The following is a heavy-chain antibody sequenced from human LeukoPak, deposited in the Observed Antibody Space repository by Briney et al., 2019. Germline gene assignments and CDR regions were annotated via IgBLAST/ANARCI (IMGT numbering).Heavy chain of an antibody. CDR2: ISGSGGST. Sequence: PGGSLRLSCAASGFTFSSYAMSWVRQAPGKGLEWVSAISGSGGSTYYADSVKGRFTISRDNSKNTLYLQMNSLRAEDTAVYYCAREYDSSGYYSWYYYGMDVWGQGTTVTVSS. CDR3: AREYDSSGYYSWYYYGMDV. J-gene: IGHJ6*02. V-gene: IGHV3-23*01. CDR1: GFTFSSYA. D-gene: IGHD3-22*01.